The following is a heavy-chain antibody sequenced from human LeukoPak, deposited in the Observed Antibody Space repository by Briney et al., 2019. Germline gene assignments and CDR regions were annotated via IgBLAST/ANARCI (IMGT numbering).Heavy chain of an antibody. J-gene: IGHJ4*02. D-gene: IGHD3-10*01. CDR3: ARGRPTVWFGEYRGFDY. CDR2: ISGSGGST. V-gene: IGHV3-23*01. CDR1: GFTFNTYT. Sequence: GGSLRLSCAASGFTFNTYTMNWVRQAPGKGLEWVSAISGSGGSTYYADSVKGRFTIPRDNAKNSLYLQMNSLRAEDTAVYYCARGRPTVWFGEYRGFDYWGQGTLVTVSS.